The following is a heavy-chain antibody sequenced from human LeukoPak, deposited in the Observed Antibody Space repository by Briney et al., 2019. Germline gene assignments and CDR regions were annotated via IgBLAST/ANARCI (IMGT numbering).Heavy chain of an antibody. CDR3: ARWQQWLVQGFDY. CDR2: INHSGST. V-gene: IGHV4-34*01. J-gene: IGHJ4*02. Sequence: SETLSLTCAVYGGSFSGYYWSWIRQPPGKGLEWIGEINHSGSTNYNPSLKSRVTISVDTSKNQFSLKLSSVTAADTAVYYCARWQQWLVQGFDYWGQGTLVTVSS. D-gene: IGHD6-19*01. CDR1: GGSFSGYY.